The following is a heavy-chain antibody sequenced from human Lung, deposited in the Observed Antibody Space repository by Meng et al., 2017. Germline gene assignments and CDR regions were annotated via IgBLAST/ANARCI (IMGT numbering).Heavy chain of an antibody. CDR2: INPNSGGT. D-gene: IGHD2-21*01. CDR3: AKALGWGSSPDY. V-gene: IGHV1-2*06. J-gene: IGHJ4*02. Sequence: QVQLVQSGADVKKPGASVKVSCKASGYTFPAYYIHWVRQAPGQGLEWMGRINPNSGGTNFAQKFQGRVIMTRDTSISTAYMELSSLGFDDTAVYYCAKALGWGSSPDYWGQGILVTVSS. CDR1: GYTFPAYY.